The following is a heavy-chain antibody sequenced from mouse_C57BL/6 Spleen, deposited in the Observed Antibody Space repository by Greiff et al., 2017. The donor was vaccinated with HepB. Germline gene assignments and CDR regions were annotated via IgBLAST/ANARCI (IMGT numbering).Heavy chain of an antibody. Sequence: VQLQESGAELARPGASVKLSCKASGYTFTSYGISWVKQSTGQGLEWIGEIYPRSGNTYYNEKFKGKATLTADKSSSTAYMELRSLTSEDSAVYFCARWAHYYGSSSGYFDVWGTGTTVTVSS. CDR3: ARWAHYYGSSSGYFDV. J-gene: IGHJ1*03. V-gene: IGHV1-81*01. D-gene: IGHD1-1*01. CDR2: IYPRSGNT. CDR1: GYTFTSYG.